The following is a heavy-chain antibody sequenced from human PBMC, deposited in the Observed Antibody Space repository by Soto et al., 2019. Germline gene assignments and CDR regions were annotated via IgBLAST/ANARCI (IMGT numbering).Heavy chain of an antibody. CDR3: ARGLERQPRYYHYGMDV. D-gene: IGHD1-1*01. Sequence: PSETLSLTCAVYGGSFSGYYWSWIRQPPGKGLEWIGEINHSGSTNYNPSLKSRVTISVDTSKNQFSLKLSSVTAADTAVYYCARGLERQPRYYHYGMDVWGQGTTVTVSS. V-gene: IGHV4-34*01. J-gene: IGHJ6*02. CDR2: INHSGST. CDR1: GGSFSGYY.